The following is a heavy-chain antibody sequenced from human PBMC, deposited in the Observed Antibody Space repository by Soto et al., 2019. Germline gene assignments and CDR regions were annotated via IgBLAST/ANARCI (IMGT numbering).Heavy chain of an antibody. V-gene: IGHV3-33*01. J-gene: IGHJ4*02. CDR3: ASRSDGFDY. CDR2: IWYDGSNK. CDR1: GLTFNSYG. Sequence: QVQLVESGGGVVQPGRSLRLSCAVSGLTFNSYGMHWVRQAPGKGLEWVAVIWYDGSNKNYADSVKGRFTISRDNSKNTLYLQMNSLRVEDRALYYCASRSDGFDYWGQGTLVTVSS.